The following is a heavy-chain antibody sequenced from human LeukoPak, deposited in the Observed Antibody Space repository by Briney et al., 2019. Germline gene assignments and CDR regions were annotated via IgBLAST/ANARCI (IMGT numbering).Heavy chain of an antibody. Sequence: SVTVSCKASGGTFSSYAISWVRQAPGQGLEWMGGIIPIFGTANYAQKFQGRVTITTDKSTSTAYMEQSSLRSEDTAVYYCASRLGYCSSTSCYDFDYWGQGTLVTVSS. CDR1: GGTFSSYA. J-gene: IGHJ4*02. CDR2: IIPIFGTA. D-gene: IGHD2-2*01. V-gene: IGHV1-69*05. CDR3: ASRLGYCSSTSCYDFDY.